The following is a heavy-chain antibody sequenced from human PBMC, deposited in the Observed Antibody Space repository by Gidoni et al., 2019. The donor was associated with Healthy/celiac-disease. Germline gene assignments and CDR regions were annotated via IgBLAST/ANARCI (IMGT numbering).Heavy chain of an antibody. Sequence: EVQLLASGGGLVQPGRSLRLSCAASGFTFDDYAMHWVRQAPGKGLEWVSGISWNSGSIGYADSVKGRFTISRDNAKNLLYLQMNSLRAEDTALYYCAKGGSSGSYPPDYWGQGTLVTVSS. CDR1: GFTFDDYA. CDR3: AKGGSSGSYPPDY. V-gene: IGHV3-9*01. J-gene: IGHJ4*02. CDR2: ISWNSGSI. D-gene: IGHD3-10*01.